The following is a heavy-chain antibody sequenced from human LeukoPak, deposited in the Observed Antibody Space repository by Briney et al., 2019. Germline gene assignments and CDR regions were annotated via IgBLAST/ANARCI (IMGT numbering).Heavy chain of an antibody. V-gene: IGHV3-23*01. CDR3: ASFTEIAVAGSFDY. J-gene: IGHJ4*02. CDR2: ISGSGGST. D-gene: IGHD6-19*01. CDR1: GFTFSSYA. Sequence: PGGSLRLSCAASGFTFSSYAMSWVRQAPGKGLEWVSTISGSGGSTYYADSVKGRFTISRDNSKNTLYLQMNSLRAEDTAVYYCASFTEIAVAGSFDYWGQGTLVTVSS.